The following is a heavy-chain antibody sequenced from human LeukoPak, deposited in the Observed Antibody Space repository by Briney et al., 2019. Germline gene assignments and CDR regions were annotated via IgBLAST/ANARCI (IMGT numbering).Heavy chain of an antibody. J-gene: IGHJ4*02. D-gene: IGHD1-26*01. V-gene: IGHV4-59*11. CDR2: IFYSGNT. Sequence: SETLSLTCTVSGDSIGNHYWSWIRQPPGKGLVWIGYIFYSGNTHYNPSLKSRVTMSVDTSKNQFSLRLSSVTPADTAVYYCARDRGEGIVGTFDYWGQGTLVTVPS. CDR1: GDSIGNHY. CDR3: ARDRGEGIVGTFDY.